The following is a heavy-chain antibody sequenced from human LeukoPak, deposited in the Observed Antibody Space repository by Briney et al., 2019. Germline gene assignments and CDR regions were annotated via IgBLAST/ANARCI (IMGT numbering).Heavy chain of an antibody. CDR1: GYTFTSYD. CDR3: ARGSPAARLAEDY. Sequence: ASVKVSCKASGYTFTSYDINWVRQAPGQGLEWMGWMNPNSGNTVYAQKFQGRVAITRNTSISTAYMELSSLRSEDTAVYYCARGSPAARLAEDYWGQGTLVTVSS. CDR2: MNPNSGNT. J-gene: IGHJ4*02. V-gene: IGHV1-8*03. D-gene: IGHD6-6*01.